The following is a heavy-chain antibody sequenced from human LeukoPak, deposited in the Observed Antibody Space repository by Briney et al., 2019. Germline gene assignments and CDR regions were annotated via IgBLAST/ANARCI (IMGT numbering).Heavy chain of an antibody. D-gene: IGHD3-10*01. CDR2: IYYSGST. J-gene: IGHJ4*02. Sequence: KPSETLSLTCTVSGGSISSYYWSWIRQPPGKGLEWIGYIYYSGSTNYNPSLKSRVTISVDTSKNQFSLKLSSVTAADTAVYYCARHPPNYGSGSPLDYWGQGTLVTVSS. CDR1: GGSISSYY. V-gene: IGHV4-59*08. CDR3: ARHPPNYGSGSPLDY.